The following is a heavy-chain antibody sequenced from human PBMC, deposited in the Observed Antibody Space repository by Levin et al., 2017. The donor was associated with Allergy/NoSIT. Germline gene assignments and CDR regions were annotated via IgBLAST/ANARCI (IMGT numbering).Heavy chain of an antibody. CDR2: ISGRGVNT. Sequence: GGSLRLSCAASGFTFRSYAISWVRQAPGRGLEWVSGISGRGVNTYYAESVKGRFTVSRDNSKNTVSLQMNSLRAEDTALYYCAKDISFSAGPGDTFDYWGQGTLVTVSS. CDR1: GFTFRSYA. J-gene: IGHJ4*02. CDR3: AKDISFSAGPGDTFDY. D-gene: IGHD3-10*01. V-gene: IGHV3-23*01.